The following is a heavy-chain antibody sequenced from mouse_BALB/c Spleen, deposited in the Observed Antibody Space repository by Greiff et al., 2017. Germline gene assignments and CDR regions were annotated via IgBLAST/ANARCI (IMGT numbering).Heavy chain of an antibody. CDR2: ISTYYGDA. CDR1: GYTFTDYA. D-gene: IGHD3-1*01. J-gene: IGHJ4*01. Sequence: QVQLQQSGAELVRPGVSVKISCKGSGYTFTDYAMHWVKQSHAKSLEWIGVISTYYGDASYNQKLKGKATMTVDKSSSTAYMELARLTSEDSAIYYCARGLLGHAMDYWGQGTSVTVSS. CDR3: ARGLLGHAMDY. V-gene: IGHV1S137*01.